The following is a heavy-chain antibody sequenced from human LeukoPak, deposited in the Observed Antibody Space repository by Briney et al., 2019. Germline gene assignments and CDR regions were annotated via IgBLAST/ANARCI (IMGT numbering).Heavy chain of an antibody. D-gene: IGHD1-1*01. Sequence: GGSLRLSCAGSGFTVGSNYICWVRQAPGKGLEWVSVVYSGGNTYYADSVKGRFTISRDDSKNTLLLQMNSLRAEDTAVYYCAREYGGGTYLAFDIWGRGTMVTVSS. CDR3: AREYGGGTYLAFDI. CDR1: GFTVGSNY. J-gene: IGHJ3*02. V-gene: IGHV3-53*01. CDR2: VYSGGNT.